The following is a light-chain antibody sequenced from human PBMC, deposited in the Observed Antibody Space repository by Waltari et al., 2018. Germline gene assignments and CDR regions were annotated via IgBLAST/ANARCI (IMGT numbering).Light chain of an antibody. Sequence: HSVLTQPPSASGTPGQRVTISCSASSSNIGRSFVCWYQHRPGTAPKLLIYRNDQRPSGVPDRFSGSRSGTSASLAISGLRSEDEADYYCAAWDDSLTVRFGGGTKLTVL. V-gene: IGLV1-47*01. CDR1: SSNIGRSF. J-gene: IGLJ3*02. CDR2: RND. CDR3: AAWDDSLTVR.